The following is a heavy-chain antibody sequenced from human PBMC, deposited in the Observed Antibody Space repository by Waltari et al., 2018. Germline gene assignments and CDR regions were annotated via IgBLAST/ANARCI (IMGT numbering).Heavy chain of an antibody. CDR3: ARTEYYYDSSGGLGAFDI. Sequence: QVQLVQSGAEVKKPGSSVKVSCKASGGTFSSYAISWVRQAPGQGLEWMGGIIPILGIANYAQKFQGRVTITADKSTSTAYMELSSLRSEDTAVYYCARTEYYYDSSGGLGAFDIWGQGTMVTVSS. CDR2: IIPILGIA. J-gene: IGHJ3*02. D-gene: IGHD3-22*01. V-gene: IGHV1-69*10. CDR1: GGTFSSYA.